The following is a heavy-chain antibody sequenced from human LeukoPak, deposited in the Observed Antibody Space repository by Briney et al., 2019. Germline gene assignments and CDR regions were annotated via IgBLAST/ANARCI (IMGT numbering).Heavy chain of an antibody. J-gene: IGHJ4*02. Sequence: GGSLRLSCAASGFTFRTYAMSWVRQAPGKGLEWVSGISGSGGSTYYADPVKGRFTISRDNSKNTVYLEKNSLRAEDTAVYYCAKGGQVTNSQVDYWGQGTLVTVSS. CDR2: ISGSGGST. CDR3: AKGGQVTNSQVDY. D-gene: IGHD2-21*02. CDR1: GFTFRTYA. V-gene: IGHV3-23*01.